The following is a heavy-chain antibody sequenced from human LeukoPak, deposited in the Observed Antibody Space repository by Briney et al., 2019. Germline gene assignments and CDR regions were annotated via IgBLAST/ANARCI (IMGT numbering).Heavy chain of an antibody. CDR1: GGSFSSYY. D-gene: IGHD5-18*01. V-gene: IGHV4-39*01. Sequence: SETLSLTCAVYGGSFSSYYWGWIRQPPGKGLEWIGSIYYSGSTYYNPSLKSRVTISVDTSKNQFSLKLSSVTAADTAVYYCARHLDTAMACFDYWGQGTLVTVSS. CDR3: ARHLDTAMACFDY. J-gene: IGHJ4*02. CDR2: IYYSGST.